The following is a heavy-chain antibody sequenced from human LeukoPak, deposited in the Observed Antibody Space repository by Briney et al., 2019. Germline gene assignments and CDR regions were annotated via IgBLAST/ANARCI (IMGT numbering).Heavy chain of an antibody. CDR3: ARGGHPSDYDFWSGYYTYYYYGMDV. J-gene: IGHJ6*02. D-gene: IGHD3-3*01. CDR2: IKPDGSEK. V-gene: IGHV3-7*03. Sequence: GGSLRLSCAASGFTFSTFWMTWVRQAPGKGLEWVANIKPDGSEKSYVDSVKGRFTVSRDNAKSSLYLHMNSLRAEDTAVYYCARGGHPSDYDFWSGYYTYYYYGMDVWGQGTTVTVSS. CDR1: GFTFSTFW.